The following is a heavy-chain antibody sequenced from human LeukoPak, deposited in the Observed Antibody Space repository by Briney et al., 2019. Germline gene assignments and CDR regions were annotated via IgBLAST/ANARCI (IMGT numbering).Heavy chain of an antibody. D-gene: IGHD4-11*01. V-gene: IGHV3-23*01. CDR2: ISGSGGTT. CDR3: AKDWGTVITSYFDS. CDR1: GFTFSSYS. Sequence: PGGSLRLSCAASGFTFSSYSMTWVRQAPGKGLEWVSTISGSGGTTYYADSVKGRFTISRDISKNTLYLQMNSLRADDTALYYCAKDWGTVITSYFDSWGQGTLVTVSS. J-gene: IGHJ4*02.